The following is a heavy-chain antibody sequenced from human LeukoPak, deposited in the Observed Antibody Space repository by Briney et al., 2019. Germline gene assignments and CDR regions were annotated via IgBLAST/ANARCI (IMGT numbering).Heavy chain of an antibody. Sequence: GASVKVSCKASGYTFTSYGISWVRQAPGQGLEWMGMISAYNGNTSYAQKLQGRVTMTTDTSTSTAYMELRSLRSDDTAVYYCARGAIAAAGTPVDYWGQGTLVTVSS. CDR1: GYTFTSYG. D-gene: IGHD6-13*01. J-gene: IGHJ4*02. CDR3: ARGAIAAAGTPVDY. V-gene: IGHV1-18*01. CDR2: ISAYNGNT.